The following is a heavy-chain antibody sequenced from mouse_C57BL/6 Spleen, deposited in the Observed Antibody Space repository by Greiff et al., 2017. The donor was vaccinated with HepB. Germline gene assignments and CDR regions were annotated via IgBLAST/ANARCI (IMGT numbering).Heavy chain of an antibody. CDR1: GFTFSDYY. J-gene: IGHJ4*01. CDR3: AREITTVVGAMDY. Sequence: EVKLVESEGGLVQPGSSMKLSCTASGFTFSDYYMAWVRQVPEKGLEWVANINYDGSSTYYLDSLKSRFIISRDNAKNILYLQMSSLKSEDTATYYCAREITTVVGAMDYWGQGTSVTVSS. CDR2: INYDGSST. V-gene: IGHV5-16*01. D-gene: IGHD1-1*01.